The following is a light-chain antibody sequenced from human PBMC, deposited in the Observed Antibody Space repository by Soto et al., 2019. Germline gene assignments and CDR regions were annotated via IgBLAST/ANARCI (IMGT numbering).Light chain of an antibody. V-gene: IGLV2-11*01. CDR1: SSDVGGYNY. J-gene: IGLJ1*01. CDR3: CSYAGGSYV. CDR2: DVN. Sequence: QSVLTQPRSVSGSPGQSVAISCTGTSSDVGGYNYVSWYQQHPGKAPKVMIYDVNKRPSGVPDRFSGSKSGNTASLTISGLQAEDEADFYCCSYAGGSYVFGNGTKLTVL.